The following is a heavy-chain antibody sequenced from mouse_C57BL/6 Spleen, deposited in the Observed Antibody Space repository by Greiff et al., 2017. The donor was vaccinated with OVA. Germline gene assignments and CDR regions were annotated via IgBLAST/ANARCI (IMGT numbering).Heavy chain of an antibody. V-gene: IGHV10-1*01. Sequence: EVQLQESGGGLVQPKGSLKLSCAASGFSFNTYAMNWVRQAPGKGLEWVARIRSKSNNYATYYADSVKDRFTISRDDSESMLYLQMNNLKTEDTAMYYCVRQYYYGSSFFAYWGQGTLVTVSA. CDR2: IRSKSNNYAT. J-gene: IGHJ3*01. CDR1: GFSFNTYA. D-gene: IGHD1-1*01. CDR3: VRQYYYGSSFFAY.